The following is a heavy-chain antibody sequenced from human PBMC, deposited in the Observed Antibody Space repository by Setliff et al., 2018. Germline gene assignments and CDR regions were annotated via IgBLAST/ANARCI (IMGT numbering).Heavy chain of an antibody. J-gene: IGHJ3*02. V-gene: IGHV4-34*01. CDR3: RQAVVGRDVFDI. CDR1: GDSFSDYY. Sequence: PSETLSLTCAVYGDSFSDYYWSWIRQPPGKGLEWIEEINHRGSGDYNPSFKSRVTISVDTSKKQFSLTLTSVTAADTALYYCRQAVVGRDVFDIWGQGTVVTVSS. D-gene: IGHD1-1*01. CDR2: INHRGSG.